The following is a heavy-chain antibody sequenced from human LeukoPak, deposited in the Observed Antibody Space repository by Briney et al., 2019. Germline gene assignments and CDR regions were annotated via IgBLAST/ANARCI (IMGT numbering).Heavy chain of an antibody. J-gene: IGHJ6*03. V-gene: IGHV4-4*07. CDR1: GGSISSYY. CDR3: ARVSWFPGTSYYYMDV. Sequence: SETLSLTCTVSGGSISSYYWSWIRQPAGKGLEWIGRIHTSGSTNYNPSLKSRVTMSVDTSKNQFSLKLSSVTAADTAVYYCARVSWFPGTSYYYMDVWGKGTTVTVSS. D-gene: IGHD3-9*01. CDR2: IHTSGST.